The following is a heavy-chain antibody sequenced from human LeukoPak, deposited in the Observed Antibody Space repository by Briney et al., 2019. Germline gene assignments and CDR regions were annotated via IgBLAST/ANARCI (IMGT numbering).Heavy chain of an antibody. J-gene: IGHJ5*02. D-gene: IGHD2-15*01. CDR2: INPNSGGT. CDR3: AGGYCSGGGCYSVENWFDP. CDR1: GYTFTGYC. Sequence: ASVKVSCKASGYTFTGYCIFWVRQAPGQGLKWMGRINPNSGGTQYAQEFQGRVTMTRDTSISTAYMELSRLRSDDTAVYYCAGGYCSGGGCYSVENWFDPWGQGTLVTVSS. V-gene: IGHV1-2*06.